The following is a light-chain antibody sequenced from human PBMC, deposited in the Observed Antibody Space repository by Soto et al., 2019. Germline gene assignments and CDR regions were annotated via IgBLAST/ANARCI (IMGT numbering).Light chain of an antibody. CDR2: DAS. CDR3: QQRSRWPPGGT. Sequence: EIVLTQSPATLSLSPGERATLSCRASQSVSTYLAWYQQKRGQAPRLLIYDASNRATGIPARFSGSGSGTDFTLTINSLEPEDFAVYYCQQRSRWPPGGTFGGGTKEEI. J-gene: IGKJ4*01. V-gene: IGKV3-11*01. CDR1: QSVSTY.